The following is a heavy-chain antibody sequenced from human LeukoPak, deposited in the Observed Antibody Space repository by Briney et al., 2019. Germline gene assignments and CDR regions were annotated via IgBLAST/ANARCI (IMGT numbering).Heavy chain of an antibody. CDR1: GGSISSYY. CDR2: IYYSGST. J-gene: IGHJ4*02. Sequence: SETLSLTCTVSGGSISSYYWSWIRQPPGKGLEWIGYIYYSGSTNYNPSLKSRVTISVDTSKNQFSLKLSSVTAADTAVYYCARTYSSGGDWGQGTLVTVSS. V-gene: IGHV4-59*01. D-gene: IGHD6-19*01. CDR3: ARTYSSGGD.